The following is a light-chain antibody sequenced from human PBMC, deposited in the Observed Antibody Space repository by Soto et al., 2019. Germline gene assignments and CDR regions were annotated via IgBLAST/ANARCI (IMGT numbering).Light chain of an antibody. CDR1: QTINRIY. V-gene: IGKV3-20*01. J-gene: IGKJ5*01. CDR3: QQYGSSTIN. CDR2: RTS. Sequence: EIVCTHSPRNLSLSARERATLSVNASQTINRIYVAWYQQKPGQAPRFLIYRTSDRANGIPGRFSGSGSGTDFTLTISRLEPEDFAIYYCQQYGSSTINFGQGTRLEI.